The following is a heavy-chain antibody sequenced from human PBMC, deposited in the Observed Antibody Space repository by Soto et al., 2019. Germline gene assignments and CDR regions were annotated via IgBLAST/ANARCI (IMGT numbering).Heavy chain of an antibody. Sequence: QVTLKESGPVLVKPTETLTLTCTVSGFSLSDAKRGVSWIRQPPGKALEWLAHIFPNDERSYTTSLKSRLTIXXDXSXXQVVLTMTNMDPVDTATYYCARIFFGELFPNWFDPWGQGTLVTVSS. J-gene: IGHJ5*02. D-gene: IGHD3-10*01. CDR1: GFSLSDAKRG. CDR2: IFPNDER. V-gene: IGHV2-26*01. CDR3: ARIFFGELFPNWFDP.